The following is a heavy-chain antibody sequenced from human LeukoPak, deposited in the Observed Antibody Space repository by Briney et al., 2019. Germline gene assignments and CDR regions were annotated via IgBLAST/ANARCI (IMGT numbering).Heavy chain of an antibody. Sequence: GGSLRLSCAAPGFTFSSYAMSWVRQAPGKGLEWVSAISGSGGSPYFADSVKGRFTISRDNSKNTLYLQMNSLRAEDTAVYYCAKTSGYRRFDPWGQGTLVTVSS. J-gene: IGHJ5*02. CDR3: AKTSGYRRFDP. CDR2: ISGSGGSP. D-gene: IGHD5-12*01. CDR1: GFTFSSYA. V-gene: IGHV3-23*01.